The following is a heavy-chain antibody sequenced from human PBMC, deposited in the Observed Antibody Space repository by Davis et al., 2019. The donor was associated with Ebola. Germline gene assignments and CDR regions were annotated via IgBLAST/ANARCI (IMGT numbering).Heavy chain of an antibody. CDR2: IYYSGST. CDR1: GGSISSSSYY. D-gene: IGHD1-26*01. CDR3: ARAGGSYYLNRFDP. V-gene: IGHV4-39*01. J-gene: IGHJ5*02. Sequence: MPSETLSLTCTVSGGSISSSSYYWGWIRQPPGKGLEWIGSIYYSGSTYYNPSLKSRVTISVDTSKNQFSLKLSSVTAADTAVYYCARAGGSYYLNRFDPWGQGTLVTVSS.